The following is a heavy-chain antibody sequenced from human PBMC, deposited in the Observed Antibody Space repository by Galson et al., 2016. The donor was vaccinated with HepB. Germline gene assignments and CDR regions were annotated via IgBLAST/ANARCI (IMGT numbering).Heavy chain of an antibody. CDR3: ARSSGWYGYFQH. CDR1: GFTFDSYA. J-gene: IGHJ1*01. D-gene: IGHD6-19*01. V-gene: IGHV3-23*01. CDR2: VLASGLST. Sequence: SLRLSCAASGFTFDSYAMNWVRQAPGKGLEWVSAVLASGLSTYYAASVRGRFTISRDNSKNTVYLQMNSLRAEDTAVYYCARSSGWYGYFQHWGQGTLVTVSS.